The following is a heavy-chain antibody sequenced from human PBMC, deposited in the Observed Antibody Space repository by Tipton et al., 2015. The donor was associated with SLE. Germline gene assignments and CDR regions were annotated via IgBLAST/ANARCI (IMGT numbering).Heavy chain of an antibody. V-gene: IGHV4-38-2*02. D-gene: IGHD6-25*01. CDR1: GYSISSGYC. J-gene: IGHJ4*02. CDR3: ARDSSGVIN. CDR2: IYHSGST. Sequence: TLSLTCAVSGYSISSGYCWGWIRQPPGKGLEWIGSIYHSGSTYYNPSLKSRVTISVDTSKNQFSLKLSSVTAADTAVYYCARDSSGVINWGQGTLVTVSS.